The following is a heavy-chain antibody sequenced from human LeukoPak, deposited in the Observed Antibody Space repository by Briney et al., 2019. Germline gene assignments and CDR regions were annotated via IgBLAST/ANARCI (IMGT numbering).Heavy chain of an antibody. D-gene: IGHD5-24*01. Sequence: PSETLSLTCTVSGGSISRYYWNRIRQPPGKGLEWIGYIYYSGSTNYNPSLKSRVTISVDTSKNQFSLKLSSVTAADTAVYYCAGRLWRRDGYNLSAFDIWGQGTMVTVSS. CDR1: GGSISRYY. V-gene: IGHV4-59*01. CDR3: AGRLWRRDGYNLSAFDI. CDR2: IYYSGST. J-gene: IGHJ3*02.